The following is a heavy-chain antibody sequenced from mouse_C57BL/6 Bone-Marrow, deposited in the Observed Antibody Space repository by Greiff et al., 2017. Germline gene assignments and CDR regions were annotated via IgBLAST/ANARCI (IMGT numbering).Heavy chain of an antibody. V-gene: IGHV3-8*01. CDR3: ARGVIYDYALAMDY. D-gene: IGHD2-4*01. CDR2: ISYSGST. J-gene: IGHJ4*01. Sequence: EVQRVESGPGLAKPSQTLSLTCSVTGYSITSDSWNWIRKFPGNKLEYMGYISYSGSTYYNPSLKSRISITRDTSKNQYYLQLNSGTTEDTATDYCARGVIYDYALAMDYWGQGTSVTVSS. CDR1: GYSITSDS.